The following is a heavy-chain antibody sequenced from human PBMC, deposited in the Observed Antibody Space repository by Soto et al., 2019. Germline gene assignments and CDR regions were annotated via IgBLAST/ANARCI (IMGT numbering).Heavy chain of an antibody. D-gene: IGHD3-22*01. CDR1: GGSISSGGYS. J-gene: IGHJ2*01. CDR2: VFHSGST. Sequence: QLQLQESGSGLVKPSSTLSLTCAVSGGSISSGGYSWSWIRQPPGKGLEWSGYVFHSGSTYFNPSLERRVTISIDRSKNNFPLKLTSVTAADTAVYYCAREARSSRYDSSGYSQYWYFDLWGRGTRVIVSS. V-gene: IGHV4-30-2*01. CDR3: AREARSSRYDSSGYSQYWYFDL.